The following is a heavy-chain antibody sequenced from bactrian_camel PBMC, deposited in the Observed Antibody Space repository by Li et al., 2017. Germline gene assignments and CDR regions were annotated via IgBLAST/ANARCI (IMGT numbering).Heavy chain of an antibody. D-gene: IGHD1*01. V-gene: IGHV3S31*01. J-gene: IGHJ4*01. CDR3: ARAFTTGRGDAYKH. Sequence: QLVESGGGLVQPGGSLTLSCVASGFEFNIHAMSWVRQAPGKGLEWVAGTNYDDAEGTFYADSVKGRFTISLDNTKGTLSLQMNSLKAEDTAQYYCARAFTTGRGDAYKHWGQGTQVTVS. CDR1: GFEFNIHA. CDR2: TNYDDAEGT.